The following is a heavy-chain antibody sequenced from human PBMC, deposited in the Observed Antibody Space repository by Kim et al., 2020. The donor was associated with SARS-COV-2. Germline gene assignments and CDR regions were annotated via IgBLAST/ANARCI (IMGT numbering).Heavy chain of an antibody. CDR2: T. Sequence: TNDADSVKGPFALDRDNAQNTLYLQMNSLRVEETALYYCARAIVGPSMDYWGQGTLVTVSS. J-gene: IGHJ4*02. D-gene: IGHD1-26*01. V-gene: IGHV3-74*01. CDR3: ARAIVGPSMDY.